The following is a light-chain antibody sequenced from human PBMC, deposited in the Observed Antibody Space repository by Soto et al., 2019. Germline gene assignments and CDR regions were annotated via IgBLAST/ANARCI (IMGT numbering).Light chain of an antibody. CDR3: SSYTTNDTYV. Sequence: QSALTQPASVSGSPGQSITISCTGTSSDVGGYNYVSWSQQHPGKAPKLIIYEVSNRPSGVSNRFSGSKSGNTASLTISGLQAGDEADYYCSSYTTNDTYVFGTGTKVTVL. V-gene: IGLV2-14*01. CDR2: EVS. CDR1: SSDVGGYNY. J-gene: IGLJ1*01.